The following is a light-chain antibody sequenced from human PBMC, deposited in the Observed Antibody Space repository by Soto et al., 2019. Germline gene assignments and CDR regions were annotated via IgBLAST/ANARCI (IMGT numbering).Light chain of an antibody. CDR1: QGISSY. CDR3: QQLNSYPWT. Sequence: IQLTQSPSSLSASVGDRVTITCRASQGISSYLAWYQQKPGKAPKLLIYAASTLQSGVPSRFSGSGSGTDFTLPISSLQPEDVATYYCQQLNSYPWTFGQGTKVEIK. J-gene: IGKJ1*01. V-gene: IGKV1-9*01. CDR2: AAS.